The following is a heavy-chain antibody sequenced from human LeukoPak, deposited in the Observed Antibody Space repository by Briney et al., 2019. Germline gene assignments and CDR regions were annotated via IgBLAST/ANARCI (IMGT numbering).Heavy chain of an antibody. Sequence: PSETLSLTCTVSGGSISSYYWSWIRQPPGKGLEWIGYIYYSGITNYNPSLKSRVTISVDTSKNQFSLKLNSVTAADTAVYYCATGRHDYYYAAYWGPGTLVTVSS. J-gene: IGHJ4*02. D-gene: IGHD5-24*01. CDR3: ATGRHDYYYAAY. V-gene: IGHV4-59*01. CDR1: GGSISSYY. CDR2: IYYSGIT.